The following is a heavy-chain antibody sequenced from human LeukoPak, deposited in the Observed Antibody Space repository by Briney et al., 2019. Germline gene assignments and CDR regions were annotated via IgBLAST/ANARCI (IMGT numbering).Heavy chain of an antibody. V-gene: IGHV4-4*07. J-gene: IGHJ3*02. CDR1: GGSISSYY. Sequence: SETLSLTCTVSGGSISSYYWSWIRQPAGKGLEWIGRIYTSGSTNYNPSLKSGVTISVDTTKNQFSLKLSSMAAADTAVYYCAGPNSVVVDAFDIWGQGTMVTVSS. D-gene: IGHD3-22*01. CDR3: AGPNSVVVDAFDI. CDR2: IYTSGST.